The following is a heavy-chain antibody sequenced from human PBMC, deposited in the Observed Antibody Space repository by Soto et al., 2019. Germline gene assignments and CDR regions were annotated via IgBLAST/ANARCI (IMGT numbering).Heavy chain of an antibody. Sequence: GGSLRLSCAASGFTFSSYSMNWVRQAPGKGLEWVSSISSSSSYIYYADSVKGRFTISRDNAKNSLYLQMNSLRAEDTAVYYCAGGLDVPAAIFLHYYYYMDVWGKGTTVTVSS. CDR3: AGGLDVPAAIFLHYYYYMDV. V-gene: IGHV3-21*01. D-gene: IGHD2-2*01. CDR1: GFTFSSYS. J-gene: IGHJ6*03. CDR2: ISSSSSYI.